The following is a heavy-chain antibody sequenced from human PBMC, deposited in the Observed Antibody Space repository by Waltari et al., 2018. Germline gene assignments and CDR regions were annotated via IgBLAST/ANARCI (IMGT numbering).Heavy chain of an antibody. Sequence: QVQLVESGGGVVQTGESLRLSCPVSGLAFKIYTMHWTRQTPGRGLEWVALPRLDERDKKDADSVRGRFIISRDNSKYTLYLDMYSLRPDDSAVYYCAREGLRPNTEDYRGNGAYDFWGRGTKVTVSS. D-gene: IGHD2-8*01. CDR3: AREGLRPNTEDYRGNGAYDF. CDR1: GLAFKIYT. J-gene: IGHJ3*01. CDR2: PRLDERDK. V-gene: IGHV3-30*02.